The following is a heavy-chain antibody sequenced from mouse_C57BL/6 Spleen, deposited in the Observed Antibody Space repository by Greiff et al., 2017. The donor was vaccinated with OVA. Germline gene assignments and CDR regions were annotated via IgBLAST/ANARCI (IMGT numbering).Heavy chain of an antibody. Sequence: VQLQQSGAELVRPGASVKLSCTASGFNIKDYYMHWVKQRPEQGLEWIGRIDPEDGDTEYAPKFQGKATMTADTSSNTAYLQLSSLTSEDTAVYYCAAGYYSSSIYFDYWGQGTTLTVSS. CDR3: AAGYYSSSIYFDY. CDR2: IDPEDGDT. J-gene: IGHJ2*01. CDR1: GFNIKDYY. D-gene: IGHD1-1*01. V-gene: IGHV14-1*01.